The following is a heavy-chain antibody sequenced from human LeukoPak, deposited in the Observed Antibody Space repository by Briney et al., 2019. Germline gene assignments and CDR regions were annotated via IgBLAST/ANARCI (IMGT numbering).Heavy chain of an antibody. J-gene: IGHJ5*02. CDR1: GASISSNS. CDR3: ARDFQGITTFGVAPPGGFDP. CDR2: IYYGGNT. V-gene: IGHV4-59*01. D-gene: IGHD3-3*01. Sequence: SETLSLTCTVSGASISSNSWSWIRQPPGKGLEWIGYIYYGGNTNYNPSLQSRVTISVDASKNQFSLQLKSVTAADTALYYCARDFQGITTFGVAPPGGFDPWGQGTLVIVSS.